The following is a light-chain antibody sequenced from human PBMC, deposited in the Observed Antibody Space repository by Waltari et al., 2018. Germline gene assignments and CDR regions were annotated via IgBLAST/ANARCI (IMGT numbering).Light chain of an antibody. CDR1: PTISTN. J-gene: IGKJ4*01. CDR3: QQSYSAPPS. CDR2: AAT. Sequence: DIQMTQSPSSLSASLGDRVTITCRASPTISTNLNWYQHRPGKVPKLLIYAATFLQSGVPSRFSGSGSGTDFTLTIRSLQPEDFVFYFCQQSYSAPPSFGGGTKVDVK. V-gene: IGKV1-39*01.